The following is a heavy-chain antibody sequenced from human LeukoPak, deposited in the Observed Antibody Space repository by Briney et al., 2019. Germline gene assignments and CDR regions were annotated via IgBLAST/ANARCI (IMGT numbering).Heavy chain of an antibody. CDR1: GFTFSNYA. V-gene: IGHV3-23*01. J-gene: IGHJ4*02. CDR3: AKEEQWLLLMSAFDY. CDR2: ISGSGRST. Sequence: PGGSLRLSCAASGFTFSNYAMSWVRQAPGKGLEWVSGISGSGRSTNYAHSVQGPFTIDRDNSKNTLYLQMNSLRAEDTAVYYCAKEEQWLLLMSAFDYWGLGSLVTVSS. D-gene: IGHD6-19*01.